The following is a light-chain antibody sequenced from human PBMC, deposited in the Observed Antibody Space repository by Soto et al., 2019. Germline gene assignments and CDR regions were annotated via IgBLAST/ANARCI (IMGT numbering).Light chain of an antibody. V-gene: IGLV1-44*01. Sequence: QSVLTQPPSASGTPGQRVTIYCSGSSSNIGSYTVNWYQQLPGTAPKLLIYSNNQRPSGVPERFSGSKSGTSASLAISGLQSEDEADYYCAAWDDSLNGRVFGTGTKVTVL. CDR1: SSNIGSYT. J-gene: IGLJ1*01. CDR2: SNN. CDR3: AAWDDSLNGRV.